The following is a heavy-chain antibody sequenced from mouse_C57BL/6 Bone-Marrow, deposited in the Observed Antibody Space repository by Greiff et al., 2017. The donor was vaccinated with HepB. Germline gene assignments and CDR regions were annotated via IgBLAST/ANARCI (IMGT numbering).Heavy chain of an antibody. CDR2: ISYDGSN. D-gene: IGHD1-1*01. CDR1: GYSITSGYY. J-gene: IGHJ4*01. CDR3: ARSRDY. V-gene: IGHV3-6*01. Sequence: EVQLVESGPGLVKPSQSLSLTCSVTGYSITSGYYWNWIRQFPGNKLEWMGYISYDGSNNYNPSLKNRISITRDTSKNQFFLKLNSVTTEDTATYYCARSRDYWGQGTSVTVSS.